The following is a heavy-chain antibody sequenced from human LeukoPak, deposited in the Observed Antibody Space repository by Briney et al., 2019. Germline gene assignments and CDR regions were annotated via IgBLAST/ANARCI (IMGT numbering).Heavy chain of an antibody. Sequence: PGGSLRLSCAASGFIFSDSAIHWVRQASGKGLEWVGRIRSKENSFATAYGASVQGRFTIPRDDLKNTAYLQMNSLKIEDTALYYCTRHELGEPGDYWGQGTLVTVSS. D-gene: IGHD3-16*01. CDR3: TRHELGEPGDY. CDR1: GFIFSDSA. J-gene: IGHJ4*02. V-gene: IGHV3-73*01. CDR2: IRSKENSFAT.